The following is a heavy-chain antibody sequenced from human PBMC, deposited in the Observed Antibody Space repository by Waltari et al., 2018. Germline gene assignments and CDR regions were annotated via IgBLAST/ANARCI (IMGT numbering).Heavy chain of an antibody. CDR2: IYHSGST. CDR1: GYSISSGYY. D-gene: IGHD3-3*01. CDR3: ARENAPIFGVVIFSRWFDP. V-gene: IGHV4-38-2*02. Sequence: QVQLQESGPGLVKPSETLSLTCTVSGYSISSGYYWGWIRPPPGKGLEWIGSIYHSGSTYYNPSLKSRVTISVDTSKNQFSLKLSSVTAADTAVYYCARENAPIFGVVIFSRWFDPWGQGTLVTVSS. J-gene: IGHJ5*02.